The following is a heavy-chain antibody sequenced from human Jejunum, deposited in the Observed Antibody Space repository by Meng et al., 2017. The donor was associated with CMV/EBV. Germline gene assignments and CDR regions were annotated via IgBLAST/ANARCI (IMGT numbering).Heavy chain of an antibody. CDR1: GYAFTSFG. CDR2: ISAKDGYT. J-gene: IGHJ4*02. CDR3: ARAGAVTTAHFDF. Sequence: QVSLVQSGGEVKKPXASVKVSCKASGYAFTSFGITWVRQAPGQGLEWMGWISAKDGYTKYAQQFQDRVTMTTDTSTSTAYMELRSLRSDDTAVYYCARAGAVTTAHFDFWGQGTLVTVSS. V-gene: IGHV1-18*01. D-gene: IGHD4-11*01.